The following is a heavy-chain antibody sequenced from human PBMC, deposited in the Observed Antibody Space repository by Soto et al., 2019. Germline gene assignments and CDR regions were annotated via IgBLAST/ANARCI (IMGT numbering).Heavy chain of an antibody. V-gene: IGHV1-8*01. J-gene: IGHJ3*02. D-gene: IGHD5-12*01. CDR3: VRDSGYDDAFDI. CDR1: GYTFTSYD. Sequence: ASVKVSCKASGYTFTSYDINWVRQATGQGLEWMGWMNPNSGNTGYAQKFQGRVTMTRNTSISTAYMELSSLRSEDTAVYYCVRDSGYDDAFDIWGQGTMVTVSS. CDR2: MNPNSGNT.